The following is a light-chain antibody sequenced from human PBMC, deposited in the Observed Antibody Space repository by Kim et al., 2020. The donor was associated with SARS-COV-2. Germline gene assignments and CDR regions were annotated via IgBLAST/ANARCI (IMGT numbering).Light chain of an antibody. V-gene: IGKV3-20*01. J-gene: IGKJ4*01. CDR1: QSVSSSY. Sequence: EIVLTQSPGPLSLSPGERATLSCRASQSVSSSYLAWYQQKPGQAPRLLIYGASSRATGIPDRFSGSGSGTDFTLTISRLEPEDFAVYYCQQYGSPLTFGGGTKLEI. CDR3: QQYGSPLT. CDR2: GAS.